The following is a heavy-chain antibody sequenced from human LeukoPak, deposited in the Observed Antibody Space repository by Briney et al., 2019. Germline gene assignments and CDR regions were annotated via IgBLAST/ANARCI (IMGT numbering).Heavy chain of an antibody. Sequence: GGSLRLSCAASGLSFSDCAMSWVRQAPGRGLEWVSSISGSAGSTYYADSMKGRFTISRDNPKNTLHLEMNSLRAEDTAIYYCTKGMATIRRHIDSWGPGTLLTVSS. CDR3: TKGMATIRRHIDS. D-gene: IGHD5-24*01. V-gene: IGHV3-23*01. CDR2: ISGSAGST. J-gene: IGHJ5*01. CDR1: GLSFSDCA.